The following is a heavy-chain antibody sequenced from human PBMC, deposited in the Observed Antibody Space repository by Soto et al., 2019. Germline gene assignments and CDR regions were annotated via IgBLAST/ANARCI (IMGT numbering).Heavy chain of an antibody. CDR3: ARALTTGYYYFDF. J-gene: IGHJ4*02. CDR1: GFTFTSYS. D-gene: IGHD3-9*01. Sequence: GGSLRLSCAASGFTFTSYSMNWVRQAPGKGLEWISSISSSSSYIYYADSLKGRFTISRDNARNSAYLQMNSLRVEDTAVYYCARALTTGYYYFDFWGQGT. V-gene: IGHV3-21*01. CDR2: ISSSSSYI.